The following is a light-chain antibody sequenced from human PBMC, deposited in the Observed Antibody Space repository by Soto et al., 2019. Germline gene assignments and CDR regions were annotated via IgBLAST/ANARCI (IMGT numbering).Light chain of an antibody. CDR1: QSLVNSAGNTF. Sequence: DVVMTQSPLSLPVTLGQPASISSRSSQSLVNSAGNTFLNWFHQRTGQSPRRLIYKASNRDSGVPDRFSGSGSGTDFTLKISRVEADDVGVYYCMQGSHWPFTFGQGTKLEIK. J-gene: IGKJ2*01. CDR2: KAS. CDR3: MQGSHWPFT. V-gene: IGKV2-30*01.